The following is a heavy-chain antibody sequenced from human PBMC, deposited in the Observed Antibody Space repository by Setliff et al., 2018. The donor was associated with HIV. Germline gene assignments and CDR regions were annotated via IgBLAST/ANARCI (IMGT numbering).Heavy chain of an antibody. D-gene: IGHD2-15*01. Sequence: GASVKVSCKASGYAFTNYYLHWVRQAPGQGLAWMGIINPSGGSTIYAQKLQGRVTMTRDTSTNTVYMELSSLRSGDTAVYYCAGEPISYRDFVVVAAAFDIWGQGTMGTVS. CDR2: INPSGGST. CDR3: AGEPISYRDFVVVAAAFDI. CDR1: GYAFTNYY. V-gene: IGHV1-46*01. J-gene: IGHJ3*02.